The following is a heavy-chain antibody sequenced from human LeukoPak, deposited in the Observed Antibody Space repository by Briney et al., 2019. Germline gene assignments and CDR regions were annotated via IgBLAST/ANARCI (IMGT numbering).Heavy chain of an antibody. D-gene: IGHD1-14*01. J-gene: IGHJ4*02. V-gene: IGHV3-7*03. CDR2: IKQDGSEK. CDR3: ARLRTFDY. CDR1: GVTFSKYW. Sequence: GGALRLSCADSGVTFSKYWMSWVRRAPGEGPERVANIKQDGSEKYYVGSVKGRFTISRDNADNSLYLQMNSLRAEDTAVYYCARLRTFDYWGQGTLVTVSS.